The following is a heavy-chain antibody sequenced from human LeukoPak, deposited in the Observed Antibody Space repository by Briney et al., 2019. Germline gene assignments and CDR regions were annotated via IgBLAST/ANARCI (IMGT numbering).Heavy chain of an antibody. Sequence: ASVTVSCMAYGYTFTDNYIHWVRQAPGQGLEWMGRVNPDSGDINYAQKFQGRVTMTRDTFINTAFVELRRLRSDASATYYCARAQNYHDRRGYSDDTFDVWGHGTLITASS. J-gene: IGHJ3*01. V-gene: IGHV1-2*06. CDR3: ARAQNYHDRRGYSDDTFDV. D-gene: IGHD3-22*01. CDR1: GYTFTDNY. CDR2: VNPDSGDI.